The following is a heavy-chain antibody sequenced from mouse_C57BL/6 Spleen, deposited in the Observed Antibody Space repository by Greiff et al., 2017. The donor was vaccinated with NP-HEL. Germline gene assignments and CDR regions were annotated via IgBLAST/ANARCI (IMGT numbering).Heavy chain of an antibody. CDR1: GYTFTSYG. D-gene: IGHD3-2*02. Sequence: QVQLQQSGAELARPGASVKLSCKASGYTFTSYGISWVKQRTGQGLEWIGEIYPRSGNTYYNEKFKGKATLTADKSSSTAYMELRSLTSEDSAVYFCARSDSSGYWYFDVWGTGTTVTVSS. V-gene: IGHV1-81*01. CDR2: IYPRSGNT. CDR3: ARSDSSGYWYFDV. J-gene: IGHJ1*03.